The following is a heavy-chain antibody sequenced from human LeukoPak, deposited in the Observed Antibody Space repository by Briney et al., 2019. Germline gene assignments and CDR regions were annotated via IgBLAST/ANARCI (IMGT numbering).Heavy chain of an antibody. V-gene: IGHV3-74*01. Sequence: GGSLRLSCAASGFTFSTYWMHWVRQAPGKGLVWVSRIKSDGSTNYADSVKGPFTISRDNANNTLSLQMNSLRPEDTGVYYCARAPSEIGGYYPEYFRHWGQGTLVTVSS. CDR3: ARAPSEIGGYYPEYFRH. CDR1: GFTFSTYW. CDR2: IKSDGST. D-gene: IGHD3-22*01. J-gene: IGHJ1*01.